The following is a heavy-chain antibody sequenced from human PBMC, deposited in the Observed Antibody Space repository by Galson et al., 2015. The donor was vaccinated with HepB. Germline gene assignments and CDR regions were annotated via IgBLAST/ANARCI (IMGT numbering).Heavy chain of an antibody. V-gene: IGHV3-21*01. CDR3: ARDRWSFRGSWDGMDV. Sequence: SLRLSCAASGFTFSSYSMNWVRQAPGKGLEWVSSISSSSSYIYYADSVKGRFTVSRDNAKNSLYLQMNSLRAGDTAVYYCARDRWSFRGSWDGMDVWGQGTTVTVSS. D-gene: IGHD6-13*01. CDR2: ISSSSSYI. J-gene: IGHJ6*02. CDR1: GFTFSSYS.